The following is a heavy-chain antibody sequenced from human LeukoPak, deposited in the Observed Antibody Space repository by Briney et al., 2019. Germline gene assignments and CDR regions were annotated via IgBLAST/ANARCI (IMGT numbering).Heavy chain of an antibody. CDR1: GFTFSCYA. V-gene: IGHV3-30-3*01. CDR2: ISYDGSNK. Sequence: PGRSLRLSCAASGFTFSCYAMHWVRQAPGKGLEWVAVISYDGSNKYYADSVKGRFTISRDNSKNTLYLQMNSLRAEDTAVYYCARDGPGGGVVIIPYYFDYWGQGTLVTVSS. D-gene: IGHD3-3*01. CDR3: ARDGPGGGVVIIPYYFDY. J-gene: IGHJ4*02.